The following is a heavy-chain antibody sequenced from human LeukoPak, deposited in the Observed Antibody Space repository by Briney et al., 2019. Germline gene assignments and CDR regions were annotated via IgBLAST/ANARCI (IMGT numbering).Heavy chain of an antibody. CDR3: AKKLGVTTYAAFDI. J-gene: IGHJ3*02. CDR2: IRFDGSNK. V-gene: IGHV3-30*02. D-gene: IGHD4-17*01. Sequence: GGFLRLSCAASGFTFSRYGMNWVRQAPGKGLEWVAFIRFDGSNKYYADSVKGRFTISRDNSKNTLYQQMNSLRGEDTAVYYCAKKLGVTTYAAFDIWGQGTMVTVSS. CDR1: GFTFSRYG.